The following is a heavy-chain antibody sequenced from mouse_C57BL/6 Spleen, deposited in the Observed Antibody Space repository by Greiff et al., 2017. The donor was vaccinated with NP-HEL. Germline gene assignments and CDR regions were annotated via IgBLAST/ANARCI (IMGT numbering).Heavy chain of an antibody. CDR1: GYSITSGYY. J-gene: IGHJ3*01. Sequence: QSGPGLVKPSQSLSLTCSVTGYSITSGYYWNWIRQFPGNKLEWMGYISYDGSNNYNPSLKNRISITRDTSKNQFFLKLKSVTTEDTATYYCARREGAWFAHWGQGTLVTVSA. CDR3: ARREGAWFAH. CDR2: ISYDGSN. V-gene: IGHV3-6*01.